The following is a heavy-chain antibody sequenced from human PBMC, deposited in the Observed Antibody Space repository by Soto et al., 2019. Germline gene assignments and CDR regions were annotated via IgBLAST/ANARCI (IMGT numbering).Heavy chain of an antibody. V-gene: IGHV4-59*01. J-gene: IGHJ5*02. Sequence: SETLSLTCTVSGGSISSYYWSWIRQPPGKGLEWIGYIYYSGSTNYNPSPKSRVTISVDTSKNQFSLKLSSVTAADSAVYYWPSLRQGFATWGQGTSVPVS. CDR2: IYYSGST. CDR3: PSLRQGFAT. CDR1: GGSISSYY.